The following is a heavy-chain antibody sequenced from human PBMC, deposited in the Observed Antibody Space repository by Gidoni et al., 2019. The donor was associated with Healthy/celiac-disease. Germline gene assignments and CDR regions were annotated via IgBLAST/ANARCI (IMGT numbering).Heavy chain of an antibody. D-gene: IGHD1-26*01. V-gene: IGHV4-39*01. J-gene: IGHJ4*02. CDR3: ARQGAVGAIDY. CDR2: ST. Sequence: STYYNPSLKSRVTISVDTSKNQFSLKLSSVTAADTAVYYCARQGAVGAIDYWGQGTLVTVSS.